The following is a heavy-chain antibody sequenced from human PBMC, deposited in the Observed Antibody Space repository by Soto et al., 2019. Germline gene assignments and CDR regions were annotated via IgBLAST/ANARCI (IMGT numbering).Heavy chain of an antibody. Sequence: EASVKVSCKDSGGTLSSYAITWVRLAPGQGLEWMGGIIPIFNIPDYAQKFQGRVSITADKATSTAYMELSNLRPEDTAIYYCAKARGYGSGRNNHYYGMDVWGQGTTVTAP. J-gene: IGHJ6*02. D-gene: IGHD3-10*01. CDR1: GGTLSSYA. CDR2: IIPIFNIP. CDR3: AKARGYGSGRNNHYYGMDV. V-gene: IGHV1-69*10.